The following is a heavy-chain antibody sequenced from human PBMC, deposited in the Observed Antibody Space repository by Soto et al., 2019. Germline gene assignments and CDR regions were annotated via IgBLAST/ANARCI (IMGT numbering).Heavy chain of an antibody. Sequence: SETLSLTCAGDSISGSGYSWSWIRQPPGQGLEWIGFIYRTGSAFYNPSLKSRVTISVDRVERQVSLSLASVTTADTAVYYCARSLYFENGGSPLYFFDLWGQGIPVTVSS. CDR3: ARSLYFENGGSPLYFFDL. J-gene: IGHJ4*02. D-gene: IGHD2-15*01. V-gene: IGHV4-30-2*01. CDR2: IYRTGSA. CDR1: DSISGSGYS.